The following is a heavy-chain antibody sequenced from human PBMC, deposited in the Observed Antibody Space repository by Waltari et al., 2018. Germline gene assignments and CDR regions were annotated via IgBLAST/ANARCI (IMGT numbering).Heavy chain of an antibody. CDR2: IHHSGSI. J-gene: IGHJ4*02. D-gene: IGHD6-13*01. Sequence: QMQLQQWGAGLLKPSETLSLTCAVSGESFIGYYWNWIRQPPGRGLEWIGEIHHSGSITDHPSLESRITISQDMSKNQFSLKLTSVTAADSAVYYCVRGKMYSRPYFDYWGQGTLVTVSS. V-gene: IGHV4-34*01. CDR1: GESFIGYY. CDR3: VRGKMYSRPYFDY.